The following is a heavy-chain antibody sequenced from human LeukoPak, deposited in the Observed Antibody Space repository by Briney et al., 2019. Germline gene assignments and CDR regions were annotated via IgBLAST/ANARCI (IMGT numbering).Heavy chain of an antibody. J-gene: IGHJ4*02. CDR3: ARQGSGFDY. CDR1: GASISGSGYY. V-gene: IGHV4-39*01. Sequence: SETLSLTCTVSGASISGSGYYWGWIRQPPGKGLEWIGTIYYSGSTYYNPSLKSRVAISVDTSKNQFSLKLSSVTAADTAVYYCARQGSGFDYWGQGTLVTVSS. D-gene: IGHD7-27*01. CDR2: IYYSGST.